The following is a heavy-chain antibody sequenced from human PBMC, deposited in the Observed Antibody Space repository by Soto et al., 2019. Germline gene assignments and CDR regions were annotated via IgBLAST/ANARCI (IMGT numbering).Heavy chain of an antibody. Sequence: GGSLRLSCAASGFTFSSYAMSWVRQAPGKGLEWVSAISGSGGSTYYADSVRGRFTISRDNSKNTLYLQMNNQRAEDTAVYYCAIPTVTTFRLDYCQQRTRGTFAS. CDR3: AIPTVTTFRLDY. V-gene: IGHV3-23*01. CDR1: GFTFSSYA. D-gene: IGHD4-17*01. CDR2: ISGSGGST. J-gene: IGHJ4*02.